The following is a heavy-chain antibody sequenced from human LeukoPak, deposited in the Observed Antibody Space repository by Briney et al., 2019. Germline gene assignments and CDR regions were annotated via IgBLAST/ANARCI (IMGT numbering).Heavy chain of an antibody. CDR2: INAGNGNA. CDR3: ARGSLASSGWYVLGY. Sequence: ASVKVSCKASGYTFSSYAMHWVRQAPGQRLEWMGWINAGNGNAKYSQNFQGRVTITRDTSASTAYMELSSLRSEDTAVYYCARGSLASSGWYVLGYWGQGTLVTVSS. D-gene: IGHD6-19*01. CDR1: GYTFSSYA. V-gene: IGHV1-3*01. J-gene: IGHJ4*02.